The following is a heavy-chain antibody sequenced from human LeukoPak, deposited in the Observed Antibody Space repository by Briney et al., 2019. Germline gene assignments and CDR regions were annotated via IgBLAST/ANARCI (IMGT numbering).Heavy chain of an antibody. Sequence: SETLSLTCTVSGGSISSYYWSWIRQPAGKGLEWIGRIYTSGSTNYNPSLKSRVTMSVDTSKNQFSLKLSSVTAADTAVYYCARDREYGDSVGPYYYYYMDVWCKGTTVTVSS. CDR2: IYTSGST. CDR1: GGSISSYY. CDR3: ARDREYGDSVGPYYYYYMDV. J-gene: IGHJ6*03. D-gene: IGHD4-17*01. V-gene: IGHV4-4*07.